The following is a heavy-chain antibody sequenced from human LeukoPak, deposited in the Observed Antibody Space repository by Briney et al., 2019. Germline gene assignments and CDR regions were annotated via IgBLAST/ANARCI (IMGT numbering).Heavy chain of an antibody. CDR2: VASSGTS. J-gene: IGHJ5*02. D-gene: IGHD2-21*02. V-gene: IGHV4-59*07. CDR3: ARVVRGVVTSNWFDP. Sequence: PSDTLSLPCTVSVDSLNTYYWTWIRDTPGKELEGIGFVASSGTSNYNPSLKSRVSISIDTSKNQFSLALTSVTPADTAVYYCARVVRGVVTSNWFDPWGQGTLVSVSS. CDR1: VDSLNTYY.